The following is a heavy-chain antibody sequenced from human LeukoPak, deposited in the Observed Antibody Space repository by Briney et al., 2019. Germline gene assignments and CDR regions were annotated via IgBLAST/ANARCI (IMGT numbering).Heavy chain of an antibody. D-gene: IGHD2-15*01. CDR1: GFTFGNYA. CDR3: AKQLGYCSDGSCYFPY. Sequence: PGGSLRLSCEASGFTFGNYAMNWVRQAPGKGLEWVSAISNNGGYTYYADSVQGRFTISRDNSKSTLCLQMNSLRAEDTAVYYCAKQLGYCSDGSCYFPYWGQGTLVTVSS. V-gene: IGHV3-23*01. J-gene: IGHJ4*02. CDR2: ISNNGGYT.